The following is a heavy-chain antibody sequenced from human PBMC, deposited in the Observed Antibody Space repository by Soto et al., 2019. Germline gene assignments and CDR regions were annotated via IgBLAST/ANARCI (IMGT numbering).Heavy chain of an antibody. D-gene: IGHD3-9*01. J-gene: IGHJ4*02. CDR3: ARDAGRSYYDILTGMYYFDY. CDR2: ISAYNGNT. V-gene: IGHV1-18*01. CDR1: GYTFTSYG. Sequence: QVQLVQSGAEVKKPGASVKVSCKASGYTFTSYGISWVRQAPGQGLEWMGWISAYNGNTNYAQKLQGRVTMTTDTSTSTAYMELRSLRSDDTAVYYCARDAGRSYYDILTGMYYFDYWGQGTLVTVSS.